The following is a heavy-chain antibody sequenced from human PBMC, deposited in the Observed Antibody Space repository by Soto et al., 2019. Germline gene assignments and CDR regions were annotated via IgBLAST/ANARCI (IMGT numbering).Heavy chain of an antibody. CDR1: GDSISSGDYY. V-gene: IGHV4-30-4*01. Sequence: QVQLQESGPGLVKPSQTLSLTCTVSGDSISSGDYYWSGIRQPPGKGLEWIGYIYFSGSTYYNLTLKRRVTISVDTSKNHFALRLTSVTAADTAVYYCARVEGRILDVWGQGTTVTVSS. D-gene: IGHD2-15*01. CDR3: ARVEGRILDV. J-gene: IGHJ6*02. CDR2: IYFSGST.